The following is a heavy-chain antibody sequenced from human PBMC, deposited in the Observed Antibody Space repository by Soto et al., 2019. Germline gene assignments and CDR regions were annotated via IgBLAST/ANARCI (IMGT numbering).Heavy chain of an antibody. CDR1: GYTFSSSY. CDR2: INPNGGGT. D-gene: IGHD1-7*01. Sequence: QVQLVQSGAEVTKPGASVKVSCRASGYTFSSSYIHWVRQAPGQGLEWVGVINPNGGGTRYAQRFQGRVTPTRDTSTSTVYMDLSRLRSDDTAVFYCARDLASETGTTYWGQGTLVTVSS. V-gene: IGHV1-46*01. CDR3: ARDLASETGTTY. J-gene: IGHJ4*02.